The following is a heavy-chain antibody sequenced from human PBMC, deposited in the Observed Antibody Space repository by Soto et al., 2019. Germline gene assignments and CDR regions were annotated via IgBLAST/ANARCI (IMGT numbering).Heavy chain of an antibody. CDR3: AHRPITFMASWFDP. CDR2: VYWDDDK. CDR1: GFSLSPSGVA. Sequence: KESGPTLVKPAQTLTLTCTFSGFSLSPSGVAVGWLRQPPGKAPEWLALVYWDDDKRYSPSLKSRLTITKDTSKNQVVLTMTNMEPVDTATYYCAHRPITFMASWFDPWGQGIPVTVSS. V-gene: IGHV2-5*02. J-gene: IGHJ5*02. D-gene: IGHD3-16*01.